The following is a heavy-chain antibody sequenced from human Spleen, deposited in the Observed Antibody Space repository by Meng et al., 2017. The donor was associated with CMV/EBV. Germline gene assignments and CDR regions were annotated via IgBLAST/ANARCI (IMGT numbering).Heavy chain of an antibody. CDR3: AKAGGGDYFDY. Sequence: GGSLRLSCAASGFTFSSYGMHWVRQAPGKGLEWVAFIRYDGNNKYYADSLKGRFTISRDRSKNTLYLQMNSLRAEDTAVYYCAKAGGGDYFDYWGQGTLVTVSS. CDR2: IRYDGNNK. CDR1: GFTFSSYG. V-gene: IGHV3-30*02. D-gene: IGHD3-10*01. J-gene: IGHJ4*02.